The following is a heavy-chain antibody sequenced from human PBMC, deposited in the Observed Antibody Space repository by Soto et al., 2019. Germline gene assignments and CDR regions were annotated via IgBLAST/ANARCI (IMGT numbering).Heavy chain of an antibody. J-gene: IGHJ4*02. D-gene: IGHD4-17*01. Sequence: QVQLVESGGGVVQPGGSLRLSCAASGFTFGRHGMHWVRQAPGKGLEWVAVIGSDGRRASYADSVKGRFTISRDNGQNTLYLQMNSLRAVETAVYYCERDDDYGDNGLDYWGQGTLVTVSS. CDR3: ERDDDYGDNGLDY. V-gene: IGHV3-33*01. CDR1: GFTFGRHG. CDR2: IGSDGRRA.